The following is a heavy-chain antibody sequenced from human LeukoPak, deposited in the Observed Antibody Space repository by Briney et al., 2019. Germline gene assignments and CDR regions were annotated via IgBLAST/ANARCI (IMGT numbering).Heavy chain of an antibody. Sequence: PGGSLRLSCAASGFTFSSFAMSWVRQAPGKGLEWVSAISGSGGSTYYADSVKGRFTISRDNAKNSLYLQMNSLRAEDTAVYYCARGTAAAGYGVFDYWGQGTLVTVSS. V-gene: IGHV3-23*01. CDR2: ISGSGGST. CDR3: ARGTAAAGYGVFDY. CDR1: GFTFSSFA. D-gene: IGHD6-13*01. J-gene: IGHJ4*02.